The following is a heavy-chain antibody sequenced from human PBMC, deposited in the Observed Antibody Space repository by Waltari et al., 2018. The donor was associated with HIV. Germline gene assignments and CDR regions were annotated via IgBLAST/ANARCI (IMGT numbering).Heavy chain of an antibody. CDR3: ARESGYQLVRWLDP. D-gene: IGHD2-2*01. CDR2: INPISGGT. Sequence: QVPLVQSGPEVKKPGASMKVSCKASGYMFTGHYMHWLRQAPGQGLEWMGWINPISGGTNYAQTLQGRVNMTRDASINTVYMELKSLRYDDTAMYYCARESGYQLVRWLDPWGQGTRVTVSS. J-gene: IGHJ5*02. CDR1: GYMFTGHY. V-gene: IGHV1-2*02.